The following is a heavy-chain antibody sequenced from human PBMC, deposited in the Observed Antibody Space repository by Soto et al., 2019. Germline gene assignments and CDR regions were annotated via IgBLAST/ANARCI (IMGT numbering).Heavy chain of an antibody. CDR2: IKSQASGGTI. J-gene: IGHJ4*02. V-gene: IGHV3-15*07. CDR3: ARDYGSGIFDY. Sequence: GGSLRLSCAASGITFIYAWMDWVRQAPGKRLEWVGRIKSQASGGTIDYAAPVKGRFTISRDDSKNTVYLQMDSLKTEDTAVYYCARDYGSGIFDYWGQGTLVTVSS. D-gene: IGHD3-10*01. CDR1: GITFIYAW.